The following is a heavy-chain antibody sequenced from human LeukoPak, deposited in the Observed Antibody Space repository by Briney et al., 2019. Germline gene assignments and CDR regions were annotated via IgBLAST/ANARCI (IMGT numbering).Heavy chain of an antibody. CDR3: ARDPRNYDSSGYYYGNWFDS. CDR1: GFTFIAYY. J-gene: IGHJ5*01. CDR2: INPNTGGT. Sequence: ASVTVSCKASGFTFIAYYMHWVRQAPGQGLEWMGWINPNTGGTNYAQNFQGRVTMTRDTSISTAYMDLSGLTSDDTAVYYCARDPRNYDSSGYYYGNWFDSWGQGTPVTVSS. V-gene: IGHV1-2*02. D-gene: IGHD3-22*01.